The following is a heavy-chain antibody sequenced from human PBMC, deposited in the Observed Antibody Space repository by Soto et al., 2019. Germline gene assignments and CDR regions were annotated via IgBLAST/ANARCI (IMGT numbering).Heavy chain of an antibody. V-gene: IGHV3-48*03. Sequence: GWSLRLSCAASGFTFSSYEMNWVRQAPGKGLEWVSYISSSGSTIYYADSVKGRFTISRDNAKNSLYLQMNSLRAEDTAGYYCGRDRLGYDFWRGYYYYYGMDVWGQGTKVPVSS. D-gene: IGHD3-3*01. CDR1: GFTFSSYE. CDR3: GRDRLGYDFWRGYYYYYGMDV. J-gene: IGHJ6*02. CDR2: ISSSGSTI.